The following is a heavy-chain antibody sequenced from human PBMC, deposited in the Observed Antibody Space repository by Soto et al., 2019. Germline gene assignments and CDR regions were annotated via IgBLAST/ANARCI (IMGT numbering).Heavy chain of an antibody. Sequence: EVQLVESGGGLVQPGGSLRLSCLASEFTFNTYWMNWVRQAPGRGLEWVANIKDDGSEENYVDSVKGRFTISRDNAKNSLYLQMHSLRGEDTAVYFCARDWGTPGRGSAVGYYYHYGMDVWGQGTTVTVSS. CDR2: IKDDGSEE. V-gene: IGHV3-7*05. J-gene: IGHJ6*02. CDR1: EFTFNTYW. CDR3: ARDWGTPGRGSAVGYYYHYGMDV. D-gene: IGHD6-19*01.